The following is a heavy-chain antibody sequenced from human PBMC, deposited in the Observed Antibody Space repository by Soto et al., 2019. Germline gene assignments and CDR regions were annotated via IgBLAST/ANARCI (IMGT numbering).Heavy chain of an antibody. D-gene: IGHD6-19*01. J-gene: IGHJ4*02. CDR2: ISGSGDST. Sequence: GGSLRLSCTASGFTLSYFAMSWVRQAPGKGLEWVSAISGSGDSTYHADSVKGRFTISRNNSKNTLSLQMDSLRVEDTAVYYCARNPRYNSGWRYFDYWGQGTLVTVSS. CDR1: GFTLSYFA. V-gene: IGHV3-23*01. CDR3: ARNPRYNSGWRYFDY.